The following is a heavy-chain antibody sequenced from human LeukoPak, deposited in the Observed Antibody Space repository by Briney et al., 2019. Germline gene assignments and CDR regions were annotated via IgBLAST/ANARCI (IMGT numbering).Heavy chain of an antibody. CDR3: AKDIGPRGQGNYYYMDV. J-gene: IGHJ6*03. Sequence: GGSLRLSCAASGFTFDDYAMHWVRQAPGKGLEWVSGISWNSGSIGYADSVKGRFTISRDNAKNSLYLQMNSLRAEDTALYYCAKDIGPRGQGNYYYMDVWGKGTTVTVSS. D-gene: IGHD3-10*01. V-gene: IGHV3-9*01. CDR2: ISWNSGSI. CDR1: GFTFDDYA.